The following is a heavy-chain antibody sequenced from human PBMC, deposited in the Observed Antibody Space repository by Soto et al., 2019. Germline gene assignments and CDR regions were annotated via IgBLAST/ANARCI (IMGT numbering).Heavy chain of an antibody. V-gene: IGHV3-74*01. J-gene: IGHJ4*02. D-gene: IGHD3-9*01. CDR3: ANDWVLTGGPPDIDC. Sequence: EVQLVESGGGLVQPGGSLRLSCAASGFTFSNYWMHWVRQAPGKGLVWVSRINTDGTITHYAASVKGRFTISRDNAKNTLYLQMNSLRAEDTAVYYCANDWVLTGGPPDIDCWGQGTLVTVSS. CDR1: GFTFSNYW. CDR2: INTDGTIT.